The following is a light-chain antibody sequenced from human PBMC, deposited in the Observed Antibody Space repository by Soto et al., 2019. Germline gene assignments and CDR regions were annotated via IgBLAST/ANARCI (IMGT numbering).Light chain of an antibody. J-gene: IGKJ5*01. CDR1: QTMSGSY. CDR3: QQYNTSPIT. CDR2: DAS. V-gene: IGKV3-20*01. Sequence: EIVLTQSPGTLSLSPGERATLSCRASQTMSGSYLAWYQQKPGLAPRLLIYDASSRATGIPDRFSGSGSGTDFTLTISRLEPEDFAVYYCQQYNTSPITFGQGTRLEIK.